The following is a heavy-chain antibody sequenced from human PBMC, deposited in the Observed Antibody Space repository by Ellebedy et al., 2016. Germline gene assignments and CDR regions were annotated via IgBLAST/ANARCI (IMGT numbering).Heavy chain of an antibody. CDR1: GFSVTSND. Sequence: GESLKISXAASGFSVTSNDMSWVRQAPGRGLELVSLMYAGGREYYADSVKGRFSITRDKTMNRLYLHMNGLGAGDSALYYCVTRLNGAFDFWGQGTMVSVSS. J-gene: IGHJ3*01. CDR3: VTRLNGAFDF. CDR2: MYAGGRE. V-gene: IGHV3-53*01.